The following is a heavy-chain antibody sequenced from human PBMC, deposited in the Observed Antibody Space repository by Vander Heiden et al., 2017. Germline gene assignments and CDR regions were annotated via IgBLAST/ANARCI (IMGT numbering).Heavy chain of an antibody. D-gene: IGHD3-16*01. CDR2: IKSKYEGGTS. V-gene: IGHV3-15*01. CDR3: ITVRETWGYW. CDR1: GFTFSNDW. Sequence: EVQLVESGGGLVKFGGSLRLSCAASGFTFSNDWMSWVRQAPGKGLEWVGRIKSKYEGGTSYCAAPVKCRFTIARDDPKDTMYLHMNSLKIEDTGGDDVITVRETWGYW. J-gene: IGHJ2*01.